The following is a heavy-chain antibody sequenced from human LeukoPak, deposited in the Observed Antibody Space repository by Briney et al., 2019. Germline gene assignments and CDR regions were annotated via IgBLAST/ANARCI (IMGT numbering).Heavy chain of an antibody. CDR3: ATGYTSGTRIDY. Sequence: PGGSLRLSCAASGFTFSSYAMNWVRQAPGKGLGWVSVISDSGGSTYYAESVKGRFTISRDNSKNTLYLQMNSLRAEDTAVYYCATGYTSGTRIDYWGQGTLVSVSS. D-gene: IGHD6-19*01. J-gene: IGHJ4*02. CDR2: ISDSGGST. CDR1: GFTFSSYA. V-gene: IGHV3-23*01.